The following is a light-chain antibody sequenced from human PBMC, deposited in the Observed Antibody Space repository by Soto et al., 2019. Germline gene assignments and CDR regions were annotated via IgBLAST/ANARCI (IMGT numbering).Light chain of an antibody. J-gene: IGKJ3*01. V-gene: IGKV1-39*01. CDR1: QSIRSH. Sequence: DIQMTQSPSSLSASVGDRVSITCRASQSIRSHLNWCQHKQGKAPKVLIYGASGLQGGVPSRFSGSGSGTDFTLTIKSLQPEDCAAYYCQQSFSSPFTLGPGTKVDGK. CDR3: QQSFSSPFT. CDR2: GAS.